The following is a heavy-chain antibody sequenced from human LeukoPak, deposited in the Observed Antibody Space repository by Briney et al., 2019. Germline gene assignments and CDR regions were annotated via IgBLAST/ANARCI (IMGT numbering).Heavy chain of an antibody. CDR3: AKSTSGYDSEGFDY. CDR2: ISRSGGST. V-gene: IGHV3-23*01. D-gene: IGHD5-12*01. J-gene: IGHJ4*02. Sequence: PGGSLRLSCAASGFTFSSYAMSWVRQAPGKGLEWVSAISRSGGSTYYADSVKGQFTISRDNSKNTLSLQMNSLRAEDTAVYYCAKSTSGYDSEGFDYWGQGTLVTVSS. CDR1: GFTFSSYA.